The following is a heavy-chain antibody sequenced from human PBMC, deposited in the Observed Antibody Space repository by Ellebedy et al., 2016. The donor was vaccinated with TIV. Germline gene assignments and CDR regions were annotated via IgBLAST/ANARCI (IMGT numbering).Heavy chain of an antibody. V-gene: IGHV3-49*03. Sequence: GESLKISXTASGFTFGDYAMSWFRQAPGKGLEWVGFIRSKAYGGTTEYAASVKGRFTISRDDSKSIAYLQMNSLKTEDTAVYYCTREARPTDAFDIWGQGTMVTVSS. J-gene: IGHJ3*02. CDR2: IRSKAYGGTT. CDR3: TREARPTDAFDI. CDR1: GFTFGDYA.